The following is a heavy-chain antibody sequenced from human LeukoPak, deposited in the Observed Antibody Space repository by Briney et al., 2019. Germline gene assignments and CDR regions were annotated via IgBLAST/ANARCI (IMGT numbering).Heavy chain of an antibody. CDR1: GGSFSGYY. Sequence: SETLCLTCAVYGGSFSGYYWSWIRQPPGKELEWIGEINHSGSTNYNPSLKSRVTISVDTSKDQFSLKLSSVTAADTAVYYCARTRYYDFWSGYSVGGWFDPWGQGTLVTVSS. D-gene: IGHD3-3*01. CDR2: INHSGST. CDR3: ARTRYYDFWSGYSVGGWFDP. J-gene: IGHJ5*02. V-gene: IGHV4-34*01.